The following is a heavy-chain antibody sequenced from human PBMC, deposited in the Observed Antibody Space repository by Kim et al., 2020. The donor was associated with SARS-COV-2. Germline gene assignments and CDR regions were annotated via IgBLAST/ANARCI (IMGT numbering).Heavy chain of an antibody. V-gene: IGHV3-48*03. Sequence: GGSLRLSCAASGFTFSSYEMNWVRQAPGKGLEWVSYISSSGSTIYYADSVKGRFTISRDNAKNSLYLQMNSLRAEDTAVYYCARVNYYGSGSYYNRAIPGGGWPHLYYYYYGMDVWGQGTTVTVSS. CDR3: ARVNYYGSGSYYNRAIPGGGWPHLYYYYYGMDV. CDR1: GFTFSSYE. D-gene: IGHD3-10*01. J-gene: IGHJ6*02. CDR2: ISSSGSTI.